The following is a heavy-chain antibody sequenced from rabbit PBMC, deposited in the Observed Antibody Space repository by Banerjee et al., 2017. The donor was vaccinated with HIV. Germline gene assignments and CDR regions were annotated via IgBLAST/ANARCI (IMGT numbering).Heavy chain of an antibody. J-gene: IGHJ4*01. D-gene: IGHD8-1*01. CDR3: ARAHYSGASYFWL. Sequence: QEQLEESGGDLVKPEGSLTLTCTASGFSFSGSYWICWVRQAPGEGLEWIACIGSGSGNTGYATWAKGRFTISKSSSTTVTLQMASLTAADTATYFCARAHYSGASYFWLWGPGTLVTV. CDR2: IGSGSGNT. V-gene: IGHV1S45*01. CDR1: GFSFSGSYW.